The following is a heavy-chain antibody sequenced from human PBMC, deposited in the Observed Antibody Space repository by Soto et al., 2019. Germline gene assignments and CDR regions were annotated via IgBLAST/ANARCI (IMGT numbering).Heavy chain of an antibody. CDR3: ARNKYSGYDYYYYYGMDV. CDR2: IYPGDSDT. J-gene: IGHJ6*02. D-gene: IGHD5-12*01. CDR1: GYSFTSYL. Sequence: GESLKISCKGSGYSFTSYLIGWVRQMPGKGLEWMGIIYPGDSDTRYSPSFQGQVTISADKSISTAYLQWSSLKASDTAMYYCARNKYSGYDYYYYYGMDVWGQGTTVTVSS. V-gene: IGHV5-51*01.